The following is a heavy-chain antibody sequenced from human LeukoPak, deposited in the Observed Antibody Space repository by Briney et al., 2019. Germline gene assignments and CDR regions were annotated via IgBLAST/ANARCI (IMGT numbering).Heavy chain of an antibody. CDR2: ISYDGSNK. CDR1: GFTFSSYG. CDR3: AKDKDVVGAAYYFDY. V-gene: IGHV3-30*18. J-gene: IGHJ4*02. D-gene: IGHD1-26*01. Sequence: GRSLRLSCAASGFTFSSYGMHWVRQAPSKGLEWVAVISYDGSNKYYADSVKGRFTISRDNFKNTLYLQMNSLRAEDTAVYYCAKDKDVVGAAYYFDYWGQGTLVTVSS.